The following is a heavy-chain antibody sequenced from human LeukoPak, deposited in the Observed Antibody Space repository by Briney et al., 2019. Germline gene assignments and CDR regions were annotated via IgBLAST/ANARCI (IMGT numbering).Heavy chain of an antibody. CDR2: IYTSGST. CDR1: GYSISSGYY. CDR3: ARAYWNYYDSSGYYPDAFDI. V-gene: IGHV4-38-2*02. Sequence: SETLSLTCTVSGYSISSGYYWGWIRQPPGKGLEWVGSIYTSGSTNYNPSLKSRVTISVDTSKNQFSLKLSSVTAADTAVYYCARAYWNYYDSSGYYPDAFDIWGQGTMVTVSS. J-gene: IGHJ3*02. D-gene: IGHD3-22*01.